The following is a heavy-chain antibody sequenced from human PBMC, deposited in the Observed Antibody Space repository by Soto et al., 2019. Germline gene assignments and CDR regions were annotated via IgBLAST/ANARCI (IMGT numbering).Heavy chain of an antibody. D-gene: IGHD1-26*01. V-gene: IGHV3-30*18. CDR2: ISYDGSNK. CDR3: AKDRYSGSPVDY. J-gene: IGHJ4*02. Sequence: VGSLRLSCAASGFTFSSYGMHWVRQAPGKGLEWVAVISYDGSNKYYADSVKGRFTISRDNSKNTLYLQMNSLRAEDTAVYYCAKDRYSGSPVDYWGQGTLVTVS. CDR1: GFTFSSYG.